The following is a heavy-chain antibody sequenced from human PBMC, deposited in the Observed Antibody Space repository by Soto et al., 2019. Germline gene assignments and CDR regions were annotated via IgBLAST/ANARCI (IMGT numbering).Heavy chain of an antibody. J-gene: IGHJ4*02. CDR2: INGGGSSA. CDR3: TRGGGYSGYEPFDY. V-gene: IGHV3-74*01. CDR1: GFSFSIFW. D-gene: IGHD5-12*01. Sequence: EVQLVESGGDLVQPGGSLRLSCAASGFSFSIFWMHWVRQAPGKGLVWVSSINGGGSSADYADSVKGRFTFSRDNAKNTLYLQMNSLRAEDTAVYYWTRGGGYSGYEPFDYWGQGTLVTVSS.